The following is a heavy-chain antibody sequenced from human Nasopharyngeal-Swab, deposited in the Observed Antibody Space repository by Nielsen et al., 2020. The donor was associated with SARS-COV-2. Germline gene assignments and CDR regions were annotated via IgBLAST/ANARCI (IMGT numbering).Heavy chain of an antibody. J-gene: IGHJ3*01. CDR2: ISASGGST. D-gene: IGHD3-10*01. Sequence: TLSCAASGFTFNIYAMAWVRRAPGRGLEWVSAISASGGSTYYRNSVKGRFSISRDNSKNTLFLQMNSLTVDDTALYYCAKDDVVRGDAFDFWGQGTMVTVSS. CDR3: AKDDVVRGDAFDF. V-gene: IGHV3-23*01. CDR1: GFTFNIYA.